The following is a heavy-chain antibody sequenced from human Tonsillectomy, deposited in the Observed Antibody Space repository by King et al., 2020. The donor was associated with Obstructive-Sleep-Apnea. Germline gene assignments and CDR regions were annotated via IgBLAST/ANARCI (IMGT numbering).Heavy chain of an antibody. Sequence: LVESGGGLVQPGGSLRLSCAASGFTFSRYSMDWVRQAPGKGLEWVSYISSSSGTIYYADSAKGRFTISRDNAKSSLYLQMNSLRVEDTAVYYCAGMTQTDAFDIWGQGTKVTVSS. CDR1: GFTFSRYS. V-gene: IGHV3-48*04. J-gene: IGHJ3*02. CDR3: AGMTQTDAFDI. CDR2: ISSSSGTI.